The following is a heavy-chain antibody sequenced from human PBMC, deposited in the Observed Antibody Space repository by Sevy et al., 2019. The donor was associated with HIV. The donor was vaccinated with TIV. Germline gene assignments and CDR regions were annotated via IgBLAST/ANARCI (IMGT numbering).Heavy chain of an antibody. Sequence: ASVKVSCKASGYTFTSYGISWVRQAPGQGLEWMGWISAYNGNTNYAQKLQGRVTMTTDTSTSTAYMELRSLRSDDTAVYYCARDPERYCISTSCYNYGIDVWGQGTTVTVSS. CDR3: ARDPERYCISTSCYNYGIDV. J-gene: IGHJ6*02. V-gene: IGHV1-18*01. D-gene: IGHD2-2*02. CDR1: GYTFTSYG. CDR2: ISAYNGNT.